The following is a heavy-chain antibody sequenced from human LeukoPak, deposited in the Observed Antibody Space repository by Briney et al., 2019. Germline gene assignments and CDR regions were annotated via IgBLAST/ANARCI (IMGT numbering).Heavy chain of an antibody. CDR2: ISGDGGTT. CDR1: GFTFADYA. CDR3: AKSSAAAYNRFDP. D-gene: IGHD6-13*01. Sequence: PGGSLRLSCAASGFTFADYAMHWVRQAPGKGMEWVSLISGDGGTTYYADSVKGRFTISRDNSKNSLDLQMNSLRIEDTALYYCAKSSAAAYNRFDPWGQGTLVTVPS. J-gene: IGHJ5*02. V-gene: IGHV3-43*02.